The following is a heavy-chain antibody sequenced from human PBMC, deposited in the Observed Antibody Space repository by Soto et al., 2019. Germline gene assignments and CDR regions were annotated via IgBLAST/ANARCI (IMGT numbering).Heavy chain of an antibody. J-gene: IGHJ4*02. D-gene: IGHD1-1*01. Sequence: ETLSLTCAVSGGSVTSGNYYWSWIRQPPGKGLEWIGDIFYSGSTSYNPSLKSRVTISVDMSKNQFSLRLSSVAAADTAVYYCARDRIQLPSDYWGQGTLVTVSS. CDR3: ARDRIQLPSDY. CDR2: IFYSGST. V-gene: IGHV4-61*01. CDR1: GGSVTSGNYY.